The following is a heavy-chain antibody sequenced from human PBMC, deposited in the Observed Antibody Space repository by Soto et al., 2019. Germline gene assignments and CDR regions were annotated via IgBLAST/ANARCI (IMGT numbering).Heavy chain of an antibody. V-gene: IGHV4-39*02. CDR3: AREYSIAPDY. D-gene: IGHD6-13*01. CDR1: GGSISSSSYY. CDR2: IYYSGSN. J-gene: IGHJ4*02. Sequence: QLQLQESGPGLVKPSETLSLTCTVSGGSISSSSYYWGWIRQPPGKGLEWIGSIYYSGSNVYSPSLRSRVTISGDTAKNQFSLRVSSVTAADTAVYYCAREYSIAPDYWGQGPLVTVSS.